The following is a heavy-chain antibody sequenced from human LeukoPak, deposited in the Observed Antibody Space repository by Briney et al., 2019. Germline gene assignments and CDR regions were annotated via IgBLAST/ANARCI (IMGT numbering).Heavy chain of an antibody. CDR1: GYTFTGYY. Sequence: ASVKVSCKASGYTFTGYYMHWVRQAPGQGLEWMGWINANSGGTNYAQKFQGRVTMTRDTSISTAYMELSRLRSDDTAVYYCAREGYDFWSGYFNYYFDYWGQGTLVTVSS. D-gene: IGHD3-3*01. CDR3: AREGYDFWSGYFNYYFDY. J-gene: IGHJ4*02. CDR2: INANSGGT. V-gene: IGHV1-2*02.